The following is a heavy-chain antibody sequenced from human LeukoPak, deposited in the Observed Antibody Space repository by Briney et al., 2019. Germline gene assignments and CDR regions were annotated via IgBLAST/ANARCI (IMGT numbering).Heavy chain of an antibody. J-gene: IGHJ1*01. Sequence: GGSLRLSCAVSGITVSKYWMHWVRQVPGKGLVWVSRIHSDGSTTDYADSVKGRFTISRDNSKNTLYLQMNSLRAEDTAVYYCARDLGYYYDSSGYYGEYFQHWGQGTLVTVSS. V-gene: IGHV3-74*01. CDR1: GITVSKYW. D-gene: IGHD3-22*01. CDR2: IHSDGSTT. CDR3: ARDLGYYYDSSGYYGEYFQH.